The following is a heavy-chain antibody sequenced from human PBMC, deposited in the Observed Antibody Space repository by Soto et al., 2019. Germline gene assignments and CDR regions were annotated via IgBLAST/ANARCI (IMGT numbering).Heavy chain of an antibody. CDR2: ISSSGSTI. V-gene: IGHV3-48*04. CDR3: ASGLVYDSSGYPGPAFDY. J-gene: IGHJ4*02. D-gene: IGHD3-22*01. CDR1: GFTFSSYA. Sequence: EVQLLESGGGLVQPGGSLRLSCAASGFTFSSYAMSWVRQAPGKGLEWVSYISSSGSTIYYADSVKGRFTISRDNAKNSLYLQMNSLRAEDTAVYYCASGLVYDSSGYPGPAFDYWGQGTLVTVSS.